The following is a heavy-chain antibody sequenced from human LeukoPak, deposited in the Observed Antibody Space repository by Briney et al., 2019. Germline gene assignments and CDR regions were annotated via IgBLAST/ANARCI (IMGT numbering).Heavy chain of an antibody. D-gene: IGHD3-22*01. CDR1: GGSISSTNW. CDR3: ARDRHKYNYDSGGYPPY. Sequence: SGTLSLTCAVSGGSISSTNWWSWVRQPPGKGLEWIGEIYRSGTTNYKPSLKSRVTISLDKSRNHFSLKLTSVTAADSAVYYCARDRHKYNYDSGGYPPYWGQGTLVTVSS. J-gene: IGHJ4*02. CDR2: IYRSGTT. V-gene: IGHV4-4*02.